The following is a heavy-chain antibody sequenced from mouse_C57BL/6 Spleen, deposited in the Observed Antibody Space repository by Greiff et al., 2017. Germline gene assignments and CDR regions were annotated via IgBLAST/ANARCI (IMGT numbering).Heavy chain of an antibody. Sequence: QVHVKQPGAELVKPGASVKMSCKASGYTFTSYWITWVKQRPGQGLEWIGDIYPGSGSTNYNEKFKSKATLTVDTSSSTAYMQLSSLTSEDSAVYYCASAYYSNPDYYFDYWGQGTTLTVSS. CDR1: GYTFTSYW. D-gene: IGHD2-5*01. CDR3: ASAYYSNPDYYFDY. J-gene: IGHJ2*01. V-gene: IGHV1-55*01. CDR2: IYPGSGST.